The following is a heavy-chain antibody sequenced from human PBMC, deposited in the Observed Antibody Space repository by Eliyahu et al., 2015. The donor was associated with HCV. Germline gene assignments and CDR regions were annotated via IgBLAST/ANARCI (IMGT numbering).Heavy chain of an antibody. CDR3: ATSWEAAEYFQH. Sequence: EVQLVESGGGLVQPGGSLRLSCAASGFTVSSNYMSWVRQAPGKGLEWVSVIYSGGSTYYADSVKGRFTISRDNSKNTLYLQMNSLRAEDTAVYYCATSWEAAEYFQHWGQGTLVTVSS. CDR1: GFTVSSNY. V-gene: IGHV3-66*01. J-gene: IGHJ1*01. D-gene: IGHD1-26*01. CDR2: IYSGGST.